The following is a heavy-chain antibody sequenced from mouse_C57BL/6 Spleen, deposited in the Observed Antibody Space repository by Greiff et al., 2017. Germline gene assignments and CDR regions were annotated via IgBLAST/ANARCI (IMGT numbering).Heavy chain of an antibody. CDR3: ARGKAEGTWYLDN. CDR2: VYPYSGGT. D-gene: IGHD2-14*01. Sequence: VQLQQSGPVLVKPGPSVKISCKASGFTFTDYYMHWVKQSPGQSLEWIGLVYPYSGGTNYNEKFKGKATLTVDTSSSTAYMELNSLTSEDSAVYYCARGKAEGTWYLDNWGQGTTLTVSS. J-gene: IGHJ2*01. V-gene: IGHV1-36*01. CDR1: GFTFTDYY.